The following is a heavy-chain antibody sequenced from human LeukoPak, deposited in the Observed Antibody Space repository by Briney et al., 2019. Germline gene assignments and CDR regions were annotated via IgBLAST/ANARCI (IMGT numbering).Heavy chain of an antibody. D-gene: IGHD3-9*01. J-gene: IGHJ6*02. CDR2: INPSGGST. V-gene: IGHV1-46*01. Sequence: GVSVKVSCKASGYTFTSYYMHWVRQAPGQGLEWMGIINPSGGSTSYAQKFQGRVTMTRDTSTSTVYMELSSLRSEDTAVYYCARSYDILTGYYRTQALDGMDVWGQGTTVTVSS. CDR1: GYTFTSYY. CDR3: ARSYDILTGYYRTQALDGMDV.